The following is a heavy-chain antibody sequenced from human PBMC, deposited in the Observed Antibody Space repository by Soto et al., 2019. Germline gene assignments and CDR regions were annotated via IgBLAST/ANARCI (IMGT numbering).Heavy chain of an antibody. D-gene: IGHD2-15*01. V-gene: IGHV1-2*04. Sequence: QVQLVQSGAEVKKPGASVKVSCKASGYTFTGYYMHWVRQAPGQGLEWMGWINPNSGGTKYAQKFQGWVTMTRDTSISTDYMELSRLRSDDTAVYYCARGEYCSGGSCYSGYFQHWGQGTLVTVSS. CDR2: INPNSGGT. CDR3: ARGEYCSGGSCYSGYFQH. J-gene: IGHJ1*01. CDR1: GYTFTGYY.